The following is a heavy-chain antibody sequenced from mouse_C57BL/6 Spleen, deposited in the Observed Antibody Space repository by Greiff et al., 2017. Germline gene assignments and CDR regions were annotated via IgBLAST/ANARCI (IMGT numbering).Heavy chain of an antibody. CDR1: GYAFSSSW. J-gene: IGHJ3*01. V-gene: IGHV1-82*01. D-gene: IGHD1-1*01. CDR3: AREGGSSLAWFAY. CDR2: IYPGDGDT. Sequence: QVQLQQSGPELVKPGASVKISCKASGYAFSSSWMNWVKQRPGKGLEWIGRIYPGDGDTNYNGKFKGKATLTADKSSSTAYMQLSSLTSEDSAVYVCAREGGSSLAWFAYWGQGTLVTVSA.